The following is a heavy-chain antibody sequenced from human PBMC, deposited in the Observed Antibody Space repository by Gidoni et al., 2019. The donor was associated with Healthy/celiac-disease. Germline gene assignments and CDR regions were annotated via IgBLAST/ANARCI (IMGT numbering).Heavy chain of an antibody. CDR3: ARRGAGGSLDY. Sequence: QLQLQESGPGLVKPSETLSLTCTVSRGSISSSSYYWGWIRQPPGKGLEWIGSIYYSGSTYYNPSLKSRVTISVDTSKNQFSLKLSSVTAADTAVYYCARRGAGGSLDYWGQGTLVTVSS. CDR2: IYYSGST. D-gene: IGHD1-26*01. CDR1: RGSISSSSYY. J-gene: IGHJ4*02. V-gene: IGHV4-39*01.